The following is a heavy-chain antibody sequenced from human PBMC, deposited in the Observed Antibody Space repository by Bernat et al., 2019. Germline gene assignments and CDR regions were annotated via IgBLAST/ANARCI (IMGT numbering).Heavy chain of an antibody. CDR3: ARGRGIAAAGPDAFDI. J-gene: IGHJ3*02. CDR2: INPNSGGT. V-gene: IGHV1-2*04. D-gene: IGHD6-13*01. CDR1: GYTFTGYY. Sequence: QVQLVQSGAEVKKPGASVKVSCKASGYTFTGYYMHWVRQAPGQGLEWMGWINPNSGGTNYAQKFQGWVTMTRDTSIRTAYMELSRLRSDDTAVYYCARGRGIAAAGPDAFDIWGQGTMVTVSS.